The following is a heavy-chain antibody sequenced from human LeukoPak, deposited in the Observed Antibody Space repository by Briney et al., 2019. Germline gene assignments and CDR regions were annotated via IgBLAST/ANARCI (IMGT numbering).Heavy chain of an antibody. CDR1: GGSISSYY. D-gene: IGHD6-13*01. CDR3: AREVAAAGTRWFDP. Sequence: SETLSLTCTASGGSISSYYWSWIRQPAGKGLEWIGRIYTSGSTNYNPSLKSRVTMSVDTSKNQFSLKLSSVTAADTAVYYCAREVAAAGTRWFDPWGQGTLVTVSS. CDR2: IYTSGST. J-gene: IGHJ5*02. V-gene: IGHV4-4*07.